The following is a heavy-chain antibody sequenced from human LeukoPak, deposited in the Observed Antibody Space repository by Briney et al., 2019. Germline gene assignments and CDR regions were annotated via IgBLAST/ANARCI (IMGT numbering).Heavy chain of an antibody. CDR1: RFTFSSYA. J-gene: IGHJ4*02. V-gene: IGHV3-30-3*01. D-gene: IGHD3-16*01. CDR3: ARTFPGGGGFDY. CDR2: ISYDGSNK. Sequence: PGRSLRLSCAASRFTFSSYAMHWVRQAPGRGLEWVAVISYDGSNKYYADSVKGRFTISRDNSKNTLYPQMNSLRAEDAAVYYCARTFPGGGGFDYWGQGTLVTVSS.